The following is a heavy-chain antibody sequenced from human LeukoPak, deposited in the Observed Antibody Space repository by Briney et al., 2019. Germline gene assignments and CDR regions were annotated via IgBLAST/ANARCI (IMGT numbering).Heavy chain of an antibody. CDR1: GFTFSSYG. D-gene: IGHD3/OR15-3a*01. J-gene: IGHJ6*02. Sequence: GGSPRLSCAASGFTFSSYGMHWVRQAPGKGLEWVAVIWYDGSNKYYADSVKGRFTISRDNSKNTLYLQMNSLRAEDTAVYYCARLDDVYGMDVWGQGTTVTVSS. CDR3: ARLDDVYGMDV. V-gene: IGHV3-33*01. CDR2: IWYDGSNK.